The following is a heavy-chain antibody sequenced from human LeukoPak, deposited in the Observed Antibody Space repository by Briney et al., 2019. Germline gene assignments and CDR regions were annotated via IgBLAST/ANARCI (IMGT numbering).Heavy chain of an antibody. CDR2: INSDGSWT. CDR3: ARDPVVVPAAIYYYGMDV. D-gene: IGHD2-2*01. J-gene: IGHJ6*02. CDR1: GNYW. V-gene: IGHV3-74*01. Sequence: GGSLRLSCAASGNYWMHWVRQAPGKGLVWVSHINSDGSWTSYADSVKGRFTISRDNSKNTLYLQMNSLRAEDTAVYYCARDPVVVPAAIYYYGMDVWGQGTTVTVSS.